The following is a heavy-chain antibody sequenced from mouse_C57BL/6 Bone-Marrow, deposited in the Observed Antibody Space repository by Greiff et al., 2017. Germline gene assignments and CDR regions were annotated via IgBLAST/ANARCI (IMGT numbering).Heavy chain of an antibody. CDR1: GYTFTSYW. CDR2: IDPSDSYT. V-gene: IGHV1-69*01. J-gene: IGHJ2*01. Sequence: QVQLQQPGAELVMPGASVKLSCKASGYTFTSYWMHWVKQRPGQGLEWIGEIDPSDSYTNYNQKFKGKSTLTVDTYSSTAYMQLSSLTSEDSAVYFCASVYYYGSTLFDYWGQGTTLTVSS. CDR3: ASVYYYGSTLFDY. D-gene: IGHD1-1*01.